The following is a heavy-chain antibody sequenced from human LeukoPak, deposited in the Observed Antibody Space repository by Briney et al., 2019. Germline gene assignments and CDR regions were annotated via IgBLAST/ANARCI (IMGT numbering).Heavy chain of an antibody. CDR1: GGTFSSYA. Sequence: ASVKVSCEASGGTFSSYAISWVRQAPGQGLEWMGGIIPIFGTANYAQKFQGRVTITTDESTSTAYMELSSLRSEDTAVYYCARADEVYCSSTSCTTAPRYWGQGTLVTVSS. CDR2: IIPIFGTA. CDR3: ARADEVYCSSTSCTTAPRY. D-gene: IGHD2-2*01. V-gene: IGHV1-69*05. J-gene: IGHJ4*02.